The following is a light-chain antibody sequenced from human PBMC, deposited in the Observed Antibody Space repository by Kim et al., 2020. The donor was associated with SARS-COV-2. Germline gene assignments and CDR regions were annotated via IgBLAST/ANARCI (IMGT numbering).Light chain of an antibody. J-gene: IGLJ2*01. V-gene: IGLV7-46*01. CDR2: ATS. Sequence: TVTWGSSPVVVTSDHLPYWFQQKPGPAPRTLIYATSNNHSWTPARLSGSLLGGNAALTLSGALPEDEAEYYCLLYYNGYRIFGGGTQLTVL. CDR1: PVVVTSDHL. CDR3: LLYYNGYRI.